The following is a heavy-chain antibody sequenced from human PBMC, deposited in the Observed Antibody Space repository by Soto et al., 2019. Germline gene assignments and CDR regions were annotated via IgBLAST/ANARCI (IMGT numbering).Heavy chain of an antibody. Sequence: QVQLVQSGAEVKKPGSSAKVSCKASGGTFSSYAISWVRQAPGQGLEWMGGIIPIFGTANYAQKFQGRVTITADESTSTAYMELSSLRSEDTAVYYCARQGNCSSTSCYSDWFDPWGQGTLVTVSS. CDR1: GGTFSSYA. CDR2: IIPIFGTA. J-gene: IGHJ5*02. D-gene: IGHD2-2*01. V-gene: IGHV1-69*01. CDR3: ARQGNCSSTSCYSDWFDP.